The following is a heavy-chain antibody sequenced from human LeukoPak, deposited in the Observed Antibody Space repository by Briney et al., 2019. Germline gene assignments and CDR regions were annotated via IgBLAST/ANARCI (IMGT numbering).Heavy chain of an antibody. Sequence: PSETLSLTCAVYGGSFSGYYWSWIRQPPGKGLEWIGEINHSGSTNYNPSLKSRVTISVDTSKNQFSLKLSSVTAADTAVYYCARSYGSGSSYYFDYWGQGTLVTVSS. D-gene: IGHD3-10*01. CDR3: ARSYGSGSSYYFDY. CDR2: INHSGST. V-gene: IGHV4-34*01. J-gene: IGHJ4*02. CDR1: GGSFSGYY.